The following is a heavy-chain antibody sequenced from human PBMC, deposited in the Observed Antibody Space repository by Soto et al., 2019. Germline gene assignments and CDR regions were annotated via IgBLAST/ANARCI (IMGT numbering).Heavy chain of an antibody. CDR3: ARHREPAGSYYYYGMDV. D-gene: IGHD1-26*01. CDR1: GYSFTSYW. J-gene: IGHJ6*02. Sequence: PGESLKISCKGSGYSFTSYWISWVRQMPGKGLEWMGMIYPSDSYTNYSPSFQGHVTISADKSISTAYLQWSSLKASDTAMYYCARHREPAGSYYYYGMDVWGQGTTVTVLL. V-gene: IGHV5-10-1*01. CDR2: IYPSDSYT.